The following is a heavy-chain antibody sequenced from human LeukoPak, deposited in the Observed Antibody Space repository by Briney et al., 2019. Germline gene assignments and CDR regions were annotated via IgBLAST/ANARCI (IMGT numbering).Heavy chain of an antibody. V-gene: IGHV4-39*07. CDR3: ARGGRVTTAFDY. CDR2: INHSGST. D-gene: IGHD4-17*01. CDR1: GGSIRSSSYY. J-gene: IGHJ4*02. Sequence: PSETLSLTCTVSGGSIRSSSYYWGWIRQPPGKGLEWIGEINHSGSTNYNPSLKSRVTISVDTSKNQFSLKLSSVTAADTAVYYCARGGRVTTAFDYWGQGTLVTVSS.